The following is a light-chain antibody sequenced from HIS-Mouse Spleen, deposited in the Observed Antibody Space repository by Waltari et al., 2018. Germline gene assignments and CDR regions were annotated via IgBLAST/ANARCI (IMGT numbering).Light chain of an antibody. CDR1: KWGDKY. CDR2: QDS. CDR3: QAWDSSPS. J-gene: IGLJ2*01. V-gene: IGLV3-1*01. Sequence: SYELTQPPSGSVSPGQTASITCSGDKWGDKYAGWYPQKPGQSPVLVIYQDSKRPSGIPERFSGSNSGNTATLTIRGTQAMDEADYYCQAWDSSPSFGGGTKLTVL.